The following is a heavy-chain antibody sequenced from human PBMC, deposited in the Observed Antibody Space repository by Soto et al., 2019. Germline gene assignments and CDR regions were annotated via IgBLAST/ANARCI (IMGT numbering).Heavy chain of an antibody. Sequence: EVQLVESGGGLVQPGGSLRLSCAASGLTFSSDWMHWLRQVRGKRLVWVSRISGDGRSTNNADSVKSRFTISRDNAKSTLYLQMNSLTAEDTAVYYCTRSPGGFYTDWRQGTVVTVSS. CDR2: ISGDGRST. CDR1: GLTFSSDW. D-gene: IGHD2-8*02. J-gene: IGHJ3*01. CDR3: TRSPGGFYTD. V-gene: IGHV3-74*01.